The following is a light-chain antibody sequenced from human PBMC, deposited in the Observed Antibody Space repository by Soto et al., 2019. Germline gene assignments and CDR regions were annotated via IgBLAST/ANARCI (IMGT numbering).Light chain of an antibody. V-gene: IGKV3-11*01. CDR3: QQRSNWPLT. CDR2: DAS. Sequence: EIVLTQSPATLSLSPGERASLSCRASQSVSSSLAWYQQKSGQAPRLLIYDASNRATGIPARFSGSGSGTDFTLTISSLEPEDFAAYYCQQRSNWPLTFGGGTKVEIK. J-gene: IGKJ4*01. CDR1: QSVSSS.